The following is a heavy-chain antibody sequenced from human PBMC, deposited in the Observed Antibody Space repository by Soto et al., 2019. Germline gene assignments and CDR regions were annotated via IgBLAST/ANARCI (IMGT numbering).Heavy chain of an antibody. J-gene: IGHJ4*02. V-gene: IGHV3-48*01. D-gene: IGHD3-3*01. Sequence: EVQLVESGGGLVQPGGSLRLSCAASGFTFSSYSMNWVRQAPGKGLEWVSYISSSSSTIYYADSVKGRFTISRDNAKNSLYLQMNSLRAKATAVYYCARDRGITPHDYWGQGTLVTVSS. CDR1: GFTFSSYS. CDR2: ISSSSSTI. CDR3: ARDRGITPHDY.